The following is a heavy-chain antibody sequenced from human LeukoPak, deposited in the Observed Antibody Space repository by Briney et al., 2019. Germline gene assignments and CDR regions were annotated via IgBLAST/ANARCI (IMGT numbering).Heavy chain of an antibody. J-gene: IGHJ4*02. CDR3: ARSKSGDYGWDY. D-gene: IGHD4-17*01. CDR1: GGSINSGGYY. CDR2: TYYNGNT. Sequence: SQTLSLTCTVSGGSINSGGYYWSWIRQHPGKGLEWIGYTYYNGNTYYNPSLKSRVTISVDTSKNQFSLELSSVTAADTAVYHCARSKSGDYGWDYWGQGILVTVSS. V-gene: IGHV4-31*03.